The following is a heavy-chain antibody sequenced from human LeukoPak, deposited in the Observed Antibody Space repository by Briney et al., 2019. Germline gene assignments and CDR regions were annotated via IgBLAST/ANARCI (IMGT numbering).Heavy chain of an antibody. Sequence: ASVKVSCKASGGTFSSYAISWVRQAPGQGLEWMGRIIPILGIANYAQKFQGRVTITADKSTGTAYMELSSLRSEDTAVYYCASWAEYFQHWGQGTLVTVSS. CDR3: ASWAEYFQH. V-gene: IGHV1-69*04. J-gene: IGHJ1*01. CDR2: IIPILGIA. CDR1: GGTFSSYA.